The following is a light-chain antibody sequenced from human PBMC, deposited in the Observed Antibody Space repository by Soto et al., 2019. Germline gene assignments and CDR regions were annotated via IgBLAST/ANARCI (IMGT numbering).Light chain of an antibody. CDR2: GAS. CDR1: QSLSNTY. Sequence: EIVMTQSPVTLSLSPGDRATLSCRASQSLSNTYISWYQQKPGQAPRLLIYGASTRATGIPARFSGSGSGTDFNLNISSLQPEDFALYYCHQDFDLPLTFGGGTKVEIK. V-gene: IGKV3D-7*01. CDR3: HQDFDLPLT. J-gene: IGKJ4*01.